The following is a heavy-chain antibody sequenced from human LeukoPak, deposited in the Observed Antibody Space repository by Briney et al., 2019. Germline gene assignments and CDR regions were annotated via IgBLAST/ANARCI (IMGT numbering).Heavy chain of an antibody. CDR1: GGSISSYY. CDR2: IYTSGST. Sequence: PSETLSLTCTVSGGSISSYYWSWIRQPPGKGLEWIGYIYTSGSTNYNPSLKSRVTISVDTSKNQFSLKLSSVTAADTAVYYCARLRNTSQLPYYYYYMDVSGKGTTVTVYS. V-gene: IGHV4-4*09. D-gene: IGHD2-2*01. J-gene: IGHJ6*03. CDR3: ARLRNTSQLPYYYYYMDV.